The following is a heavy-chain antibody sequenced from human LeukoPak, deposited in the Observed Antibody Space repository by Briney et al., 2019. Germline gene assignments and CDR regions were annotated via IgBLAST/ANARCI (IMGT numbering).Heavy chain of an antibody. J-gene: IGHJ4*02. Sequence: ASVKVSCKVSGYTLIALSIHWVRQAPGKGLEWMGGFDTEDGETIYAQKFQGRFTMTEDTSTDTAYMELSSLTSEDTAVYYCASGFAYQYFDSWGQGTLVTVSS. D-gene: IGHD2-2*01. CDR1: GYTLIALS. CDR2: FDTEDGET. V-gene: IGHV1-24*01. CDR3: ASGFAYQYFDS.